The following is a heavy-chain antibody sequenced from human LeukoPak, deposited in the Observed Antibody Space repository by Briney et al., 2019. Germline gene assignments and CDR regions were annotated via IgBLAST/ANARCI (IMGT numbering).Heavy chain of an antibody. CDR1: GFSFRSDG. D-gene: IGHD2-2*01. Sequence: PGGSLRLSWAASGFSFRSDGMSWVRQAPGKGLEWVSGILGGAGSTYYADSVKGRFTISRDNSKNTLYLQMNSLRAEDTAVYYCAHGTMYQLDYWGQGTLVTVSS. V-gene: IGHV3-23*01. CDR2: ILGGAGST. CDR3: AHGTMYQLDY. J-gene: IGHJ4*02.